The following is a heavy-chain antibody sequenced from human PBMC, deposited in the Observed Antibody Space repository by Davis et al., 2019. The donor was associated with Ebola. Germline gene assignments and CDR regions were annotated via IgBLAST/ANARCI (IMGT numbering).Heavy chain of an antibody. CDR2: IDPSDSYT. J-gene: IGHJ4*02. CDR3: ASSSCSSTSCPDY. D-gene: IGHD2-2*01. V-gene: IGHV5-10-1*01. Sequence: GESLKISCKGSGYSFTSYWISWVRQMPGKGLEWMGRIDPSDSYTNYSPSFQGHVTISADKSISTAYLQWSSLKASDTAMYYCASSSCSSTSCPDYWGQGTLVTVSS. CDR1: GYSFTSYW.